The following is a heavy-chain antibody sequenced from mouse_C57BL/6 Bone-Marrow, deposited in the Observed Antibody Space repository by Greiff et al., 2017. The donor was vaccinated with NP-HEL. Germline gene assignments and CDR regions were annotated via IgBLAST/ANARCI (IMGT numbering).Heavy chain of an antibody. J-gene: IGHJ2*01. Sequence: EVKVEESGPELVKPGASVKISCKASGYSFTGYYMNWVKQSPEKSLEWIGEINPSTGGTTYNQKFKAKATLTVDKSSSTAYMQLKSLTSEDSAVYYCAREALDYWGQGTTLTVSS. CDR2: INPSTGGT. CDR1: GYSFTGYY. CDR3: AREALDY. V-gene: IGHV1-42*01.